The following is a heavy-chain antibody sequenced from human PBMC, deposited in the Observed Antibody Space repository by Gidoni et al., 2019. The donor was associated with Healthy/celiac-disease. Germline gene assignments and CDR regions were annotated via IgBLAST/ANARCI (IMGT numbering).Heavy chain of an antibody. D-gene: IGHD2-21*01. J-gene: IGHJ3*02. V-gene: IGHV1-69*01. Sequence: QVQLVQSGAEVKKPGSSVKVSCKASGGTFSSYAISWVRQAPGQGLEWMGGIIPIFGTANYAQKFQGRVTITADESTSTAYMELSSLRSEDTAVYYCARGNVEEMAIPDAFDIWGQGTMVTVSS. CDR1: GGTFSSYA. CDR2: IIPIFGTA. CDR3: ARGNVEEMAIPDAFDI.